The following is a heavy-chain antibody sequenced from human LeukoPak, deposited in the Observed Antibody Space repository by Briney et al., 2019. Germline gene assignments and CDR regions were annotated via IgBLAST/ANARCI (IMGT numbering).Heavy chain of an antibody. D-gene: IGHD6-13*01. CDR3: ARAGWGYSSSWDYYYYMDV. V-gene: IGHV1-18*01. J-gene: IGHJ6*03. CDR2: ISTYNGNT. CDR1: GYTFISYG. Sequence: ASVKVSCKASGYTFISYGISWVRQAPGQGLEWMGWISTYNGNTKYAQKLQGRVTMTTDTSTSTAYMELRSLRSDDTAVYYCARAGWGYSSSWDYYYYMDVWGKGTTVTVSS.